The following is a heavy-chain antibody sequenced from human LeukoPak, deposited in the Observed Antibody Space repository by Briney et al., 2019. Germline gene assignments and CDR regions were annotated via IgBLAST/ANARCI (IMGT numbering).Heavy chain of an antibody. CDR2: ISGNGYA. J-gene: IGHJ4*02. D-gene: IGHD6-19*01. Sequence: ETLSLTCTVSGGSISSYYWSWIRQAPGKGLEWVSAISGNGYAYYADSVKGRFTISRDNAKNTLYLQMNSLRAEDTALYYCVGSSGWWGFDYWGQGTLVTVSS. V-gene: IGHV3-53*01. CDR3: VGSSGWWGFDY. CDR1: GGSISSYY.